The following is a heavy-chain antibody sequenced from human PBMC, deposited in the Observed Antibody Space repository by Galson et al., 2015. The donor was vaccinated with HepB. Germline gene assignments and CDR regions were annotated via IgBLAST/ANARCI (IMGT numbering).Heavy chain of an antibody. J-gene: IGHJ4*02. CDR2: IWYDGSNK. D-gene: IGHD3-22*01. Sequence: SLRLSCAASGFTFSSYGMHWVRQAPGKGLEWVAVIWYDGSNKYYADSVKGRFTISRDNSKNTLYLQMNSLRAEDTAVYYCARDQLGSGYYYVGYFDYWGQGTLVTVSS. CDR3: ARDQLGSGYYYVGYFDY. CDR1: GFTFSSYG. V-gene: IGHV3-33*08.